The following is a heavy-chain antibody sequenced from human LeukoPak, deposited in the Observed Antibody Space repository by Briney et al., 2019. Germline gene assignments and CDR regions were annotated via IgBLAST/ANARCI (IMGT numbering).Heavy chain of an antibody. D-gene: IGHD6-19*01. CDR2: IYHSGRT. CDR1: GGSISSNSYY. J-gene: IGHJ4*02. Sequence: SETLSLTCTVSGGSISSNSYYWGWIRQAPGKGLEWIGSIYHSGRTYYNPSLKSRVTISVDTSKNQFSLRLSSVTAADTAVYYCARHVSVAVTNFFDYWGQGTLVTVSS. V-gene: IGHV4-39*01. CDR3: ARHVSVAVTNFFDY.